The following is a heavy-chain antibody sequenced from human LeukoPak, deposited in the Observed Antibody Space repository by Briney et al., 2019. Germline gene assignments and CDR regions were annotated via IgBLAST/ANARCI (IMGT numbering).Heavy chain of an antibody. Sequence: SETLSLTCAVSGGSISSSNWWSWVRQPPGKGLEWIGEIYHSGSTNYNPSLRSRVAISVDTSKNQFYVKLNSVTAADTAVYYCARVAGDGYADYGLDVWGQGTTVIVSS. D-gene: IGHD5-24*01. J-gene: IGHJ6*02. CDR1: GGSISSSNW. CDR3: ARVAGDGYADYGLDV. CDR2: IYHSGST. V-gene: IGHV4-4*02.